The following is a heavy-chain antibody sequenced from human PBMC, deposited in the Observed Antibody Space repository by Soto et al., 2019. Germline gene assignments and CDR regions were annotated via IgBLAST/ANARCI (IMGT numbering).Heavy chain of an antibody. CDR2: IIPIFGTT. CDR1: GGTFSSYG. V-gene: IGHV1-69*01. J-gene: IGHJ6*02. D-gene: IGHD2-15*01. Sequence: QVQLVQSGAEVKKPGSSVKVSCKASGGTFSSYGITWVRQAPGQGLEWMGGIIPIFGTTNYAQKFQGRVTIAADESTSTAYIELSSLRSDDTAVYFCAKESRSRYGMDVWGQGTTVTVSS. CDR3: AKESRSRYGMDV.